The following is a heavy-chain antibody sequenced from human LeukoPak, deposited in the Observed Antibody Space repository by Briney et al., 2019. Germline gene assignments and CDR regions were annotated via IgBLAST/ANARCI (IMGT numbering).Heavy chain of an antibody. Sequence: GGSLRLSCAASGFTFSSYAMHWVRQAPGKGLEWVAVISYDGSNKYYADSVKGQFTISRDNSKNTLYLQMNSLRAEDTAVYYCARAQGEDSSSWYEGYNWFDPWGQGTLVTVSS. CDR3: ARAQGEDSSSWYEGYNWFDP. CDR2: ISYDGSNK. CDR1: GFTFSSYA. J-gene: IGHJ5*02. V-gene: IGHV3-30-3*01. D-gene: IGHD6-13*01.